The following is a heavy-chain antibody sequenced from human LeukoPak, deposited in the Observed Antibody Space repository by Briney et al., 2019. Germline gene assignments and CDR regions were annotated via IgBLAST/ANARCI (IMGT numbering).Heavy chain of an antibody. CDR1: GFTFSNFA. CDR3: AKDSLQYYYDTSGYYGNWFDP. J-gene: IGHJ5*02. Sequence: GGSLRLSCAASGFTFSNFALSWVRQAPGRGLEWVSTVSGSGGNTYYADSVKGRFTISRDNSKNTLYLQMNSLRAEDTAVYYCAKDSLQYYYDTSGYYGNWFDPWGQGTLVTVSS. D-gene: IGHD3-22*01. V-gene: IGHV3-23*01. CDR2: VSGSGGNT.